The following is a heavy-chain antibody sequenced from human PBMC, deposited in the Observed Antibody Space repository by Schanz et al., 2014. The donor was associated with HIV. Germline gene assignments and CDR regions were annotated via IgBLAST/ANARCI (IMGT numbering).Heavy chain of an antibody. Sequence: VQLLESGGGLLHPGGSLRLSCAASGFTFSVYAMNWVRQAPGKGLEWVAVIWYDGSNKYYADSVKGRFTISRDNSKNTLHLQMNSLRAEDTAVYYCARDGSLNRGFDYWGQGTLVTVSS. CDR2: IWYDGSNK. CDR1: GFTFSVYA. D-gene: IGHD3-10*01. J-gene: IGHJ4*02. CDR3: ARDGSLNRGFDY. V-gene: IGHV3-33*08.